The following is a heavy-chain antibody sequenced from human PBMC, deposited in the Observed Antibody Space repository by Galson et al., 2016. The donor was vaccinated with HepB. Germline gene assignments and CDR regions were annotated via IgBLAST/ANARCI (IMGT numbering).Heavy chain of an antibody. Sequence: SLRLSCAASGLTFSSYAMSWVRQAPGKGLEWVSSISGRGDNTYYADSVKGQFTVSRDNSKNTLYLQMNTLRVEDTAVYYCAKDSDSRSSRGGYWGQGTLVTVSS. CDR3: AKDSDSRSSRGGY. D-gene: IGHD6-6*01. J-gene: IGHJ4*02. V-gene: IGHV3-23*01. CDR2: ISGRGDNT. CDR1: GLTFSSYA.